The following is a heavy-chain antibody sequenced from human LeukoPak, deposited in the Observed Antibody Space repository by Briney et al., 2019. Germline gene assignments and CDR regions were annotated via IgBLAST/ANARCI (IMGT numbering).Heavy chain of an antibody. D-gene: IGHD6-6*01. J-gene: IGHJ5*02. CDR2: ISSSSSYI. V-gene: IGHV3-21*01. CDR1: GITFSSYS. CDR3: ARDLGPEYSSSSGGFWFDP. Sequence: GGSLRLSCAASGITFSSYSMNWVRQAPGKGLEWVSSISSSSSYIYYADSVKGRFTISRDNAKNSLYLQMNSLRAEDTAVYYCARDLGPEYSSSSGGFWFDPWGQGTLVTVSS.